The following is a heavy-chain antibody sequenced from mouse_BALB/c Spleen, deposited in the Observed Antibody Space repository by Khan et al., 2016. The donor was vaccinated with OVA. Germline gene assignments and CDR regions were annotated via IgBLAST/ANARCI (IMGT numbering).Heavy chain of an antibody. Sequence: QVQLQQSGAELMKPGASVKISCKATGYTFSTYWMEWVKQRPGHGLEWIGEILPGSGDTKYNENFKDKASFTADTSSNTAYMQLSSLTSEDSAVYCCAREGWFAYWGQGTLVTVAA. J-gene: IGHJ3*01. V-gene: IGHV1-9*01. CDR3: AREGWFAY. CDR2: ILPGSGDT. CDR1: GYTFSTYW.